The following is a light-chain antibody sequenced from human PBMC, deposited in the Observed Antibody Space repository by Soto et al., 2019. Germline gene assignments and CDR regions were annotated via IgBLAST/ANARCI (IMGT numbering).Light chain of an antibody. J-gene: IGKJ2*01. CDR2: GAS. CDR1: QTVRDGY. Sequence: DIVLTQSPGTLSLSPGERATLSCRASQTVRDGYLDWYQQKPGQAPRLFIYGASARATGIPDRFSGSGSGTDFTLTISGLEPEYFAVYYCQQYGVSMFTFGQGAKLEIK. V-gene: IGKV3-20*01. CDR3: QQYGVSMFT.